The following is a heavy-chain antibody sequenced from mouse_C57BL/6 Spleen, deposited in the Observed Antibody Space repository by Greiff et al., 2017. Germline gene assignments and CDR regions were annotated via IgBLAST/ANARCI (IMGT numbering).Heavy chain of an antibody. CDR1: GFTFSSYA. V-gene: IGHV5-4*01. Sequence: DVMLVESGGGLVKPGGSLKLSCAASGFTFSSYAMSWVRQTPEKRLEWVATISDGGSYTYYPENVKGRFTISRDNAKNNLYLQMSHLKSEDTAMYYCARDRDGTYDYWGQGTTLTVSS. CDR2: ISDGGSYT. D-gene: IGHD2-1*01. CDR3: ARDRDGTYDY. J-gene: IGHJ2*01.